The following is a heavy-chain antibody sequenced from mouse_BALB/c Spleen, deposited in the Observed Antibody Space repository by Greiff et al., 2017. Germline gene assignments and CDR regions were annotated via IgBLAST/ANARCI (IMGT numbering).Heavy chain of an antibody. CDR1: GYTFTSYW. CDR2: IYPGSGST. Sequence: LQQPGSELVRPGASVKLSCKASGYTFTSYWMHWVKQRPGQGLEWIGNIYPGSGSTNYDEKFKSKATLTVDTSSSTAYMQLSSLTSEDSAVYYCTNLYDGYDWFAYWGQGTLVTVSA. CDR3: TNLYDGYDWFAY. D-gene: IGHD2-3*01. J-gene: IGHJ3*01. V-gene: IGHV1S22*01.